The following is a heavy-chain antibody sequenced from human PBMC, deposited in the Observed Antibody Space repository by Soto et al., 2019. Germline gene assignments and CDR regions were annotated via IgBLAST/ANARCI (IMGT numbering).Heavy chain of an antibody. CDR1: GLPFSSHA. D-gene: IGHD4-17*01. Sequence: EVQLLDSGGGLVQPGGSLRLSCAASGLPFSSHAMSWVRQAPGKGLEWVSSISISGGNTYYADSVRGRFTISRDNSKNTLYLHMNSLTAEDTAIYYCANEIRPNDYWGQGTLVIVSS. J-gene: IGHJ4*02. CDR2: ISISGGNT. CDR3: ANEIRPNDY. V-gene: IGHV3-23*01.